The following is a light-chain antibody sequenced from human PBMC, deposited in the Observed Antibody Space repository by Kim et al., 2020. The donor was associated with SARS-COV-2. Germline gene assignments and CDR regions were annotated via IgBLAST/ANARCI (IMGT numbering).Light chain of an antibody. CDR3: QQYGNSPRT. CDR2: GAS. Sequence: SPGGRATLSGRASQSVSSSYLAWYQQKPGQAPRLLIYGASSRATGIPDRFSGSGSGTDFTLTISRLEPEDFAVYYCQQYGNSPRTFGQGTKVDIK. V-gene: IGKV3-20*01. J-gene: IGKJ1*01. CDR1: QSVSSSY.